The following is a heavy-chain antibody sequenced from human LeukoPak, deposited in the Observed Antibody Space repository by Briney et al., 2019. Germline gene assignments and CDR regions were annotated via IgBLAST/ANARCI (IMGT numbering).Heavy chain of an antibody. V-gene: IGHV3-15*01. Sequence: GGSLRLSCAASGVTFSNAWMSWVRQAPGKGLEWVGRIKRKTDGGTTDYAAPVKGRFTISRDNSKNTLYLQMNSLRAEDTAVYYCAKERSWNWFDPWGQGTLVTVSS. CDR2: IKRKTDGGTT. J-gene: IGHJ5*02. CDR1: GVTFSNAW. CDR3: AKERSWNWFDP.